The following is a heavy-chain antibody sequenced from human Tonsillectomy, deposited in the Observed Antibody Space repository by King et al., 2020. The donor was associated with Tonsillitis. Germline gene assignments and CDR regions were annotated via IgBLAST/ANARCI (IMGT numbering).Heavy chain of an antibody. CDR3: ARDTSRIHDY. D-gene: IGHD2-2*01. CDR1: GYSISSGYY. CDR2: IYHSGST. Sequence: VQLQESGPGLVKPSETLSLTCTVSGYSISSGYYWGWIRQPPGKGLEWIGSIYHSGSTYYNPSLKSRVTISVDRSKNQFSLKLSSVTAADTAVYYCARDTSRIHDYWGQGTLVTVSS. J-gene: IGHJ4*02. V-gene: IGHV4-38-2*02.